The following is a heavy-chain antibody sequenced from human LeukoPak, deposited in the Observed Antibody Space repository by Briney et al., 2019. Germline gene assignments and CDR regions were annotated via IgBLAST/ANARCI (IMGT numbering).Heavy chain of an antibody. J-gene: IGHJ3*02. V-gene: IGHV3-66*01. CDR1: GFTVSSNY. CDR2: IYSGGST. CDR3: ARGGMGWTQTGGYDAFDI. Sequence: PGGSLRLSCAASGFTVSSNYMSWVRQAPGKGLEWVSVIYSGGSTYYADSVKGRFTISRDNSKNTLYLQMNSLRAEDTAVYYCARGGMGWTQTGGYDAFDIWGQGTMVTVSS. D-gene: IGHD6-13*01.